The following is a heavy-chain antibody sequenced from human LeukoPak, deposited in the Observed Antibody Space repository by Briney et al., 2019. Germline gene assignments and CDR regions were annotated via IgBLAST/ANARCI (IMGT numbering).Heavy chain of an antibody. J-gene: IGHJ6*03. V-gene: IGHV3-23*01. CDR2: ISGSGGST. CDR3: AKGIYYDFWSGYYTGSGYYYMDV. Sequence: GGXXRLSCAASGFTFSSYAMSWVRQAPGKGVEGVSAISGSGGSTYYADSVKGGFTISRDNSKKTVYVQMNRQRAEETDVYYCAKGIYYDFWSGYYTGSGYYYMDVWGKGTTVTVSS. D-gene: IGHD3-3*01. CDR1: GFTFSSYA.